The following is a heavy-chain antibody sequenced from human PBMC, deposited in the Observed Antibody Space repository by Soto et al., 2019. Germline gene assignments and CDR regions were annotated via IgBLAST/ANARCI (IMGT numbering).Heavy chain of an antibody. V-gene: IGHV4-39*01. CDR2: IYFRGNT. Sequence: QLQLQESGPGLVKPSETLSLTCSVSGDSINSDQYYWGWIRQPPGKGLEWIGSIYFRGNTYYNPSLQTRGTISLDKSKSQFSLKLNSVTAADSAVYFCARLEGLATISYYFDFWCQGALVAVSS. J-gene: IGHJ4*02. CDR3: ARLEGLATISYYFDF. D-gene: IGHD3-9*01. CDR1: GDSINSDQYY.